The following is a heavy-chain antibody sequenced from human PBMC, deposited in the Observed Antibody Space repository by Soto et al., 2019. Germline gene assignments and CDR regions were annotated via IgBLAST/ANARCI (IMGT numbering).Heavy chain of an antibody. V-gene: IGHV4-59*08. J-gene: IGHJ4*02. CDR1: GGSISSYY. CDR3: ARQRGSSWFSYFDY. CDR2: IYYSGST. D-gene: IGHD6-13*01. Sequence: SETLSLTCTVSGGSISSYYWSWIRQPPGKGLEWIGYIYYSGSTNYNPSLKSRVTISVDTSKNQFSLKLSSVTAADTAVYYCARQRGSSWFSYFDYWGQGTLVTVSS.